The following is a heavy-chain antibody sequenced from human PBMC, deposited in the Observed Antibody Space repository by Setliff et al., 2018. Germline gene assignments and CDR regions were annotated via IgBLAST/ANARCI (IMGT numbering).Heavy chain of an antibody. Sequence: PGGSLRLSCTASGFTFGDYAMSWVRQAPGKGLEWVGFIRSKAYGGTTEYAASVKGRFTISRDDSKSIAYLQMNSLKTEDTAVYYCTKSHDSSGYSAIRLWGQGTMVTVSS. CDR3: TKSHDSSGYSAIRL. D-gene: IGHD3-22*01. J-gene: IGHJ3*01. CDR1: GFTFGDYA. V-gene: IGHV3-49*04. CDR2: IRSKAYGGTT.